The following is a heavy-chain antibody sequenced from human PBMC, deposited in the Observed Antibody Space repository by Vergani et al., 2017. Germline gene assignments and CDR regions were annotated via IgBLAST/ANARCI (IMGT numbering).Heavy chain of an antibody. V-gene: IGHV4-39*01. CDR3: ARVGHLVSVTGEGPSLDL. Sequence: QLQLPESGPGLVKPSETLSLTCTVSGGSISSSSYYWGWIRQPPGKGLEWIGSIYYSGSTYYNPSLESRVTMSVDTSKSQFSLRLNSVTAADTAVYYCARVGHLVSVTGEGPSLDLWGRGTLVTVSS. CDR2: IYYSGST. J-gene: IGHJ2*01. D-gene: IGHD2-21*02. CDR1: GGSISSSSYY.